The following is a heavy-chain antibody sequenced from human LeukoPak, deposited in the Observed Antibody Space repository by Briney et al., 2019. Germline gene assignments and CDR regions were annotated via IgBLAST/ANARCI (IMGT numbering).Heavy chain of an antibody. CDR1: GFTFSSYA. Sequence: HTGGSLRLSCAASGFTFSSYAMHWVRQAPGKGLEWVAVISYDGSNKYYADSVKGRFTISRDNSKNTLYLQMNSLRAEDTAVYYCARDTSVVAATPRLFDYWGQGTLVTVSS. CDR3: ARDTSVVAATPRLFDY. D-gene: IGHD2-15*01. J-gene: IGHJ4*02. CDR2: ISYDGSNK. V-gene: IGHV3-30-3*01.